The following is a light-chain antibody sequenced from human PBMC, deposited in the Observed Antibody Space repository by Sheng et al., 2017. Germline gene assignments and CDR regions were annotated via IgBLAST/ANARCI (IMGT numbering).Light chain of an antibody. CDR2: GAS. J-gene: IGKJ2*03. CDR3: QQYNNWPPYS. CDR1: QSVSFN. Sequence: EIVMTQSPATLSLSPGGRATLSCRASQSVSFNLAWYQQRPGQVPRLLIYGASTRVTGIPARFSGSGSGTEFTLTITSLQSEDSAVYYCQQYNNWPPYSFGQGTKLEIK. V-gene: IGKV3-15*01.